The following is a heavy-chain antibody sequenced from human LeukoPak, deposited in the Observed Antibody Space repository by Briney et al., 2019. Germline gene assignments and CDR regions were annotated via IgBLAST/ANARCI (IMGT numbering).Heavy chain of an antibody. V-gene: IGHV4-4*07. CDR2: IYSSGSA. Sequence: PSETLSLTCTVSGGSISTYYWKWIRQPAGQGLEWIGHIYSSGSANYNPSRKSRVTMSVDTSKNQFCVRLTSVTAADTAVYYCARRAGNSWFFDYWGQGILVTVSS. CDR3: ARRAGNSWFFDY. D-gene: IGHD6-13*01. J-gene: IGHJ4*02. CDR1: GGSISTYY.